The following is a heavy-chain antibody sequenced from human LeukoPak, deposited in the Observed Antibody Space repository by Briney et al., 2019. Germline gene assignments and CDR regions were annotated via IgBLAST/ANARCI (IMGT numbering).Heavy chain of an antibody. J-gene: IGHJ6*02. Sequence: GGSLRLSCAASGFTFSSYEMNWVRQAPGKGLEWVSYISSSGSTIYYADSVKGRFTISRDNAKNSLYLQMNSLRAEDTAVYYCASIGVVIGTYYYYGMDVWGQGTTVTVSS. CDR3: ASIGVVIGTYYYYGMDV. V-gene: IGHV3-48*03. CDR1: GFTFSSYE. D-gene: IGHD3-3*01. CDR2: ISSSGSTI.